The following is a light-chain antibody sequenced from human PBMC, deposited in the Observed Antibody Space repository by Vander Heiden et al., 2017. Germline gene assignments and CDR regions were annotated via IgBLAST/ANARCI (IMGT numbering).Light chain of an antibody. Sequence: SVLPQPPSVSGAPGPRVTLSCTGITSNIGAGYDVHWYPQVHGRAPKLLIYVDNKRPAGVPDRVSGSRSGTSASRAITGLQAEDEADYYCQSYDNSLRGWVFGGGTKLTVL. CDR2: VDN. V-gene: IGLV1-40*01. J-gene: IGLJ3*02. CDR3: QSYDNSLRGWV. CDR1: TSNIGAGYD.